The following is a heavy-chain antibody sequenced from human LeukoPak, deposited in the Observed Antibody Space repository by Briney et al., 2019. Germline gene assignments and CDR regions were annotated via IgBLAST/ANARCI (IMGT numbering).Heavy chain of an antibody. CDR3: ARGSLRRDGFNYPFGI. Sequence: SETLSLTCTVSGGSMSDFHWSWIRQPAGKRLEWIGRIYTSGNTNYNPSLKSRVTMSVDTSKNQFSLKLSSVTAADTAVYYCARGSLRRDGFNYPFGIWGQGTMVTVSS. J-gene: IGHJ3*02. CDR2: IYTSGNT. V-gene: IGHV4-4*07. CDR1: GGSMSDFH. D-gene: IGHD5-24*01.